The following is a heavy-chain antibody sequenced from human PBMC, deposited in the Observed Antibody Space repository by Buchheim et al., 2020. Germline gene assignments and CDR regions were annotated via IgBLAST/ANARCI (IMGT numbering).Heavy chain of an antibody. CDR1: GGSFSGYY. CDR3: ARDAVEDYGGNHDY. D-gene: IGHD4-23*01. V-gene: IGHV4-34*01. J-gene: IGHJ4*02. Sequence: QVQLQQWGAGLLKPSETLSLTCAVYGGSFSGYYWSWIRQPPGKGLEWIGEINHSGSTNYNPSLKRRVTISVYTSKNQFSLKLTSVTAADTAVYYCARDAVEDYGGNHDYWGQGTL. CDR2: INHSGST.